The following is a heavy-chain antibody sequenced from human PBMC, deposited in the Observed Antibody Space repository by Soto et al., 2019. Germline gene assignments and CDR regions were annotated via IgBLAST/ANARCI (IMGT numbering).Heavy chain of an antibody. CDR3: ARLLTVGVEFDY. V-gene: IGHV4-39*01. J-gene: IGHJ4*02. CDR1: GGSISSSSYY. Sequence: PSETLSLTCTVSGGSISSSSYYWGWIRQPPGKGLEWIGSIYYSGSTYYKPYLKSRVTISVDTSKNQFSLKLSSVTAADTAVYYCARLLTVGVEFDYWGQGTLVTVSS. D-gene: IGHD1-26*01. CDR2: IYYSGST.